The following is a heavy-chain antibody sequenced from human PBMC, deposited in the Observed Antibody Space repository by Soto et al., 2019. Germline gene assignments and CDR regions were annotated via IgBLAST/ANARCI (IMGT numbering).Heavy chain of an antibody. D-gene: IGHD3-22*01. V-gene: IGHV1-69*02. J-gene: IGHJ4*02. Sequence: QVQLVQSGAEVKQPGSSVKVSCKASGGTFSSYTISWVRQAPGQGLEWMGRIIPILGIANYAQKFQGRVTITADKSTSTAYMELSSLRSEDTAVYYCASLVVITTSQDYWGQGTLVTVSS. CDR3: ASLVVITTSQDY. CDR1: GGTFSSYT. CDR2: IIPILGIA.